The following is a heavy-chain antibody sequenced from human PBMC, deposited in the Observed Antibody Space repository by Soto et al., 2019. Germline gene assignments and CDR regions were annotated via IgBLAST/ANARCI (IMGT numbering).Heavy chain of an antibody. D-gene: IGHD6-19*01. CDR3: ARPRRKSSSGFDL. Sequence: EQLVESGGTLVQPGGSLRLSCVTSGFTFRNHWMHWVRQAPGLGLEGVSRISTDGSFTTYADSVKGRFTISRDNAKNTVYLQMNSLRVEDTALYYCARPRRKSSSGFDLWGQGTMVTVSS. V-gene: IGHV3-74*03. J-gene: IGHJ3*01. CDR1: GFTFRNHW. CDR2: ISTDGSFT.